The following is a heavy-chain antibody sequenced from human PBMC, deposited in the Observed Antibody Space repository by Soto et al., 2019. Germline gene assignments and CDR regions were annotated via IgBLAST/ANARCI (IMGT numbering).Heavy chain of an antibody. Sequence: QVQLVQSGAEVKKPGSSVKVSCKASGGTFSSHVFNWVRQAPGQGLEWLGGIMPIIGTANYAQKFQGRVTIAPDESTSTAYMELSSLRSADTAVYYCARDLEFRDGNISHLDYWGQGTLVTVSS. CDR2: IMPIIGTA. D-gene: IGHD3-10*01. V-gene: IGHV1-69*01. CDR3: ARDLEFRDGNISHLDY. J-gene: IGHJ4*02. CDR1: GGTFSSHV.